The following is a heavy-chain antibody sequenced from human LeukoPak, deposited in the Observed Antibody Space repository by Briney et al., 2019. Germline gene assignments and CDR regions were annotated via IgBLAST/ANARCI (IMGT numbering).Heavy chain of an antibody. V-gene: IGHV3-23*01. J-gene: IGHJ4*02. CDR2: ISGSGDRT. D-gene: IGHD3-10*01. CDR3: AKYRGFGDSYDS. Sequence: GGSLRLSCAASGFPFSRNDMSWVRQAPGKGLEWVSSISGSGDRTYYADSVKGRFTISRDASKNTLYLEMNSLRVEDAAVYYCAKYRGFGDSYDSWGQGTLVTVSS. CDR1: GFPFSRND.